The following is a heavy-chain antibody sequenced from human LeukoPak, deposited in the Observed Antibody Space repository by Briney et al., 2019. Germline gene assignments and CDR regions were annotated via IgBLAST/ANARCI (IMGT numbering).Heavy chain of an antibody. CDR1: GGSISSSSYY. CDR3: ARINTAKEMDNWFDP. J-gene: IGHJ5*02. D-gene: IGHD5-18*01. CDR2: IYYSGST. V-gene: IGHV4-39*07. Sequence: SETLSLTCTVSGGSISSSSYYWGWIRQPPGKGLEWIGCIYYSGSTYYNPSLKSRVTISVDTSKNQFSLKLSSVTAADTAVYYCARINTAKEMDNWFDPWGQGTLVTVSS.